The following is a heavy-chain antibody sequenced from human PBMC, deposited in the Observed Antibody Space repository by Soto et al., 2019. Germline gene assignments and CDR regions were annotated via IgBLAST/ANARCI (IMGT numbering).Heavy chain of an antibody. Sequence: GGSLRLSCAASGFTFSSYAMSWVRQAPGKGLEWVSAISGSGGSTYYADSVKGRFTISRDNSKNTLYLQMNSLRAEDTAVYYCAKSRQYVEMATITPLGWFDPWGQGTLVTVSS. D-gene: IGHD5-12*01. J-gene: IGHJ5*02. CDR3: AKSRQYVEMATITPLGWFDP. V-gene: IGHV3-23*01. CDR1: GFTFSSYA. CDR2: ISGSGGST.